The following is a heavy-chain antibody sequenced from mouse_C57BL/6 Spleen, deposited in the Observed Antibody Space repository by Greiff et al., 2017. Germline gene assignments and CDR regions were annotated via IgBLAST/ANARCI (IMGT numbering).Heavy chain of an antibody. J-gene: IGHJ2*01. CDR1: GYTFTSYW. CDR3: ARRGGYYDPFDY. V-gene: IGHV1-55*01. D-gene: IGHD2-3*01. CDR2: IYPGSGST. Sequence: VKLQQPGAELVKPGASVKMSCKASGYTFTSYWITWVKQRPGQGLEWLGDIYPGSGSTNYNEKFKSKATLTVDTSSSTAYMQLSSLTSEDSAVYYCARRGGYYDPFDYWGQGTTLTVSS.